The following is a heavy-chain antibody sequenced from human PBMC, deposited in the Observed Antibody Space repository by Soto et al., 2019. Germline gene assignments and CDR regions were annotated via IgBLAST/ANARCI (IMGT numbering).Heavy chain of an antibody. V-gene: IGHV3-30-3*01. D-gene: IGHD4-17*01. Sequence: QVQLVESGGGVVQPGRSLRLSCAASGFTFSNYAMHWVRQAPGKGLEWVAVISYDGSNKYYADSMKGRFTISRDNSKNTLDLHMNSLRAEYTAVYYCARAPTTVTTAYYFYYWGQGTLVTVSS. CDR2: ISYDGSNK. J-gene: IGHJ4*02. CDR1: GFTFSNYA. CDR3: ARAPTTVTTAYYFYY.